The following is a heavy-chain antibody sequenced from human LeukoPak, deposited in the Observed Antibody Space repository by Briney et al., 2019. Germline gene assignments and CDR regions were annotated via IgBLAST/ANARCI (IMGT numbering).Heavy chain of an antibody. J-gene: IGHJ4*02. CDR3: AKEVTSHGYRGLDY. D-gene: IGHD5-18*01. V-gene: IGHV3-23*01. Sequence: GGSLRLSCAASGFNVSSNYMTWVRQAPGKGLEYVSAISGSGVNTYYAASVKGRFTISRDNSKNMLYLEMKSLRAEDTAVYYCAKEVTSHGYRGLDYWGQGTLVAVSS. CDR2: ISGSGVNT. CDR1: GFNVSSNY.